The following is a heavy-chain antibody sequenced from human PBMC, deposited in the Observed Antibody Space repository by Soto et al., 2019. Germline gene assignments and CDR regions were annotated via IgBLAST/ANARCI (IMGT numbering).Heavy chain of an antibody. D-gene: IGHD3-16*02. CDR3: ARDHGSYPNT. J-gene: IGHJ1*01. Sequence: QVQLQESGPGLVKPSETLSLTCNVSGGAITSDFWSWIRQPPGKGLEWIGYVYYSGAADYNPSLKPRVTISIATCKTQFSLRLASATAADTGVYYCARDHGSYPNTWGQGILVTVSS. CDR1: GGAITSDF. CDR2: VYYSGAA. V-gene: IGHV4-59*01.